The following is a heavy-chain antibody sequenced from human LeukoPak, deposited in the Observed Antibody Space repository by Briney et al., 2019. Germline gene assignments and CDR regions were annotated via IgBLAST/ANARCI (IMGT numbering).Heavy chain of an antibody. CDR1: GGSISSYY. V-gene: IGHV4-59*08. CDR2: IYYSGST. D-gene: IGHD6-13*01. Sequence: SETLSLTCTVSGGSISSYYWSWIRQPPGKGLEWIGYIYYSGSTNYNPSLRSRVTISVDTSKNQFSLKLSSVTAADTAVYYCASTSDYSSSWKPLPGAFDIWGQGTMVTVSS. CDR3: ASTSDYSSSWKPLPGAFDI. J-gene: IGHJ3*02.